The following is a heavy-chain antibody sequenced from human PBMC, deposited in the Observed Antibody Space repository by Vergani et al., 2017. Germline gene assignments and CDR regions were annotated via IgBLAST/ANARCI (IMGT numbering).Heavy chain of an antibody. D-gene: IGHD3-3*01. V-gene: IGHV1-69*02. Sequence: QVHLEQSGTEVKKPGSSVKVSCKVSGDIFNNYTVTWVRQAPGQGLEWMGRIIPIIRLATSAQKFQDRVKITGDTSTNTVYMEMNNLRSEDTAVYYCARVSKSLLEWLFPLDYWGQGTLVTVSS. CDR1: GDIFNNYT. CDR2: IIPIIRLA. CDR3: ARVSKSLLEWLFPLDY. J-gene: IGHJ4*02.